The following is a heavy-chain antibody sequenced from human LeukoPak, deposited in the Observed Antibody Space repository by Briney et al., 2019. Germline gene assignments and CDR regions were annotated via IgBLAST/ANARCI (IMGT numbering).Heavy chain of an antibody. Sequence: PGGSLRLSCAASGFTVSSNYMSWVRQAPGKGLEWVSVIYSGGSTYYADSVKGRFTISRDNSKNTLYLQMNSLRAEDTAVYYCAREGYYDSSGSDYWGQGTLVTVSS. D-gene: IGHD3-22*01. CDR2: IYSGGST. V-gene: IGHV3-53*01. J-gene: IGHJ4*02. CDR3: AREGYYDSSGSDY. CDR1: GFTVSSNY.